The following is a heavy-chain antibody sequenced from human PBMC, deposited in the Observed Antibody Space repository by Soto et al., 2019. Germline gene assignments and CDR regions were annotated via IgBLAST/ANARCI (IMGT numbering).Heavy chain of an antibody. J-gene: IGHJ4*02. CDR2: IYSGGDT. CDR3: TRFRVAVSRHSSLGDY. V-gene: IGHV3-66*01. Sequence: GGSLRLSCAASGFSVSTNYMNWVRQAPGKGLEWVSVIYSGGDTYYADSVRGRFTISRDNSQNTLYLQMDSLRAEDIGVYYCTRFRVAVSRHSSLGDYWGQGTLVTVSS. CDR1: GFSVSTNY. D-gene: IGHD6-19*01.